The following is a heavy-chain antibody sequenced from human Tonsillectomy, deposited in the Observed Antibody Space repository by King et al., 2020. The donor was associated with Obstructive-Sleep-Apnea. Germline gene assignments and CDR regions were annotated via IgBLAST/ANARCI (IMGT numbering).Heavy chain of an antibody. V-gene: IGHV4-61*01. Sequence: QLQESGPGLVKPSETLSLTCTVSGGSVSSGSYYWSWIRQSPGKGLEWIGYKYYSGSTNYNPSLKSRVTISVDTSKNQFSLKLSSVTAADTAVYYCARGSAYYYDSSGYYYSFDHWGQGTLVTVSS. CDR2: KYYSGST. D-gene: IGHD3-22*01. J-gene: IGHJ4*02. CDR3: ARGSAYYYDSSGYYYSFDH. CDR1: GGSVSSGSYY.